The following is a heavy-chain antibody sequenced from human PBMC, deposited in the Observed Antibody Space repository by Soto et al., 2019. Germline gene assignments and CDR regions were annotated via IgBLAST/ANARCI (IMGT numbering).Heavy chain of an antibody. CDR1: WAPIISNDYL. CDR3: ARHGPRITMIVVVNKVFAFDI. Sequence: SETLSLTCSVSWAPIISNDYLLGWIRQPPGRGLEFIASMHASGSTYYNPSLKSRVTISVDTSKNQFSLKLSSVTAADTAVYYCARHGPRITMIVVVNKVFAFDIWGQGTMVTVSS. J-gene: IGHJ3*02. CDR2: MHASGST. D-gene: IGHD3-22*01. V-gene: IGHV4-39*01.